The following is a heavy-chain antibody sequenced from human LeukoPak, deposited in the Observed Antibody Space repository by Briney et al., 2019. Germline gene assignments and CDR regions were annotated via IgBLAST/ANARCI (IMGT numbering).Heavy chain of an antibody. CDR3: ARIEGAHYDILTGYPDY. Sequence: SETLSLTCAVYGGSFSGYYWSWIRQPPGKGLEWIGEINHSGSTNYNPSLKSRVTISVDTSKNQFSLKLSSVTAAGTAVYYCARIEGAHYDILTGYPDYWGQGTLVTVSS. CDR2: INHSGST. CDR1: GGSFSGYY. V-gene: IGHV4-34*01. D-gene: IGHD3-9*01. J-gene: IGHJ4*02.